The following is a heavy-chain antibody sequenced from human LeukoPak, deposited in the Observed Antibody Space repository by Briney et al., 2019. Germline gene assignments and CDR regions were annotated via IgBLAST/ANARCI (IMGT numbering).Heavy chain of an antibody. CDR3: ARAGSYVWGSYRCGRAYDY. V-gene: IGHV1-18*01. Sequence: GASVKVSCKASGYTFTSYGISWVRQAPGQGLEWMGWISAYNGNTNYAQKLQGRVTMTTDTSTSTAYMELRSLRSDDTAVYYCARAGSYVWGSYRCGRAYDYWGQGTLVTVSS. CDR1: GYTFTSYG. J-gene: IGHJ4*02. CDR2: ISAYNGNT. D-gene: IGHD3-16*02.